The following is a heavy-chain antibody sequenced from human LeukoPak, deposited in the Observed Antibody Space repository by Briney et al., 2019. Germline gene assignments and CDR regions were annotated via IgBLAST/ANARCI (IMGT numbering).Heavy chain of an antibody. V-gene: IGHV3-23*01. CDR3: AKDDILTGYQTLDY. CDR1: GFTFSSYA. CDR2: ISGSGGST. Sequence: GGSLRLSCAASGFTFSSYAMSWVRQAPGKGQEWVSAISGSGGSTYYADSVKGRFTISRDNSKNTLYLQMDSLRAEDTAVYYCAKDDILTGYQTLDYWGQGTLVTVSS. J-gene: IGHJ4*02. D-gene: IGHD3-9*01.